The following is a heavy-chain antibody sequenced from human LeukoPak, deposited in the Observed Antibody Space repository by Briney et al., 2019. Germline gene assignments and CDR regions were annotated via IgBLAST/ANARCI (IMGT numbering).Heavy chain of an antibody. CDR2: VTASGSSA. Sequence: PGASLRLSCAFSGFIFSNYAMSRVRQAPGRGLEWVSAVTASGSSAHYADSEMGRFTISRDKSKNTLYLQMNSLRAEDTAVYYCAKDLVVVPHDIWSFDHWGQGTLVTVSS. CDR3: AKDLVVVPHDIWSFDH. J-gene: IGHJ4*02. D-gene: IGHD2-2*01. CDR1: GFIFSNYA. V-gene: IGHV3-23*01.